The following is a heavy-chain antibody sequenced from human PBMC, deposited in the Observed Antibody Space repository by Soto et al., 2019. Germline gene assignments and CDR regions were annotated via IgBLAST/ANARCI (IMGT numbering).Heavy chain of an antibody. CDR3: ARDRALDKPGVMYX. D-gene: IGHD2-2*03. Sequence: SVKVSCKAPGGTFSSYAISWVRQAPGQGLEWMGVIIPIFGTANYEQKFQGRVTITADKSTRTAYMELSSLRSEETAVYYCARDRALDKPGVMYXWGQGTTFTVS. J-gene: IGHJ6*02. CDR2: IIPIFGTA. V-gene: IGHV1-69*06. CDR1: GGTFSSYA.